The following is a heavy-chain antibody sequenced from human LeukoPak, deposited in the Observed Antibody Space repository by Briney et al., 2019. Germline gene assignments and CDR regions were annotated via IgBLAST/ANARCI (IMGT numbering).Heavy chain of an antibody. V-gene: IGHV4-59*08. CDR1: GGSISSYY. CDR3: ARHRGAFDI. CDR2: IYYSGST. D-gene: IGHD5-24*01. J-gene: IGHJ3*02. Sequence: SETLSLTCTVSGGSISSYYWSWIRQPPGKGLEWIGYIYYSGSTNYNPSLKSRVTISVDTSRNQFSLKLSSVTAADTAVYYCARHRGAFDIWGQGTMVTVSS.